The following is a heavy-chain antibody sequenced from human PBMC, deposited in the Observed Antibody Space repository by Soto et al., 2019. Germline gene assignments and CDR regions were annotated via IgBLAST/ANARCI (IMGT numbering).Heavy chain of an antibody. CDR2: IGRSRSPI. Sequence: EVQLVESGGGLVQPGGSLRLSCAASGFTFITYGMNWVRQAPGKGLEWVSYIGRSRSPIYYADSVKGRFTISRDNAQISLSLQMTDLSDEATAVYYCARDDYDSHHSFGIWGRGTMVTVSS. V-gene: IGHV3-48*02. CDR3: ARDDYDSHHSFGI. D-gene: IGHD3-10*01. CDR1: GFTFITYG. J-gene: IGHJ3*02.